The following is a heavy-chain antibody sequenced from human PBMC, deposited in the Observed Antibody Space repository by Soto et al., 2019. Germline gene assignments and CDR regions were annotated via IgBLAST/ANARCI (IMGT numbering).Heavy chain of an antibody. CDR3: TRDLNGGNPFDY. J-gene: IGHJ4*02. CDR2: IDPGSGNP. D-gene: IGHD2-8*01. CDR1: GYTLTNYA. V-gene: IGHV1-3*01. Sequence: QVQLVQSGAEVKKPGASVRVSCKPSGYTLTNYAIHWVRQAAGQSLEWLAWIDPGSGNPTYSQKFRGRITLTRDNSASTFYMDLSSLTSEDTAVYFCTRDLNGGNPFDYWGQGTLVTVSS.